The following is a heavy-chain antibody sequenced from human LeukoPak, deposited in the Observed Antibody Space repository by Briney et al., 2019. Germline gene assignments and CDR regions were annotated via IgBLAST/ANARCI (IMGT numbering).Heavy chain of an antibody. Sequence: GGSLRLSCAASGFTFNSYEMNWVRQAPGKGLEWVSSISSTTTYIYYADSVKGRFTISRDNAKRSLYLQMNSLRADDTAVYYCTRDEDEELVRDYWGQGTLVTVSS. J-gene: IGHJ4*02. D-gene: IGHD6-13*01. CDR1: GFTFNSYE. CDR2: ISSTTTYI. CDR3: TRDEDEELVRDY. V-gene: IGHV3-21*01.